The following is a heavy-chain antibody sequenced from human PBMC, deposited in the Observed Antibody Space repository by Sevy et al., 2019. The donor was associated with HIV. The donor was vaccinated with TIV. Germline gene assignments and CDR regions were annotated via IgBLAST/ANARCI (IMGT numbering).Heavy chain of an antibody. Sequence: GGSLRLSCAASGFTFSSAWMSWVRQAPGKGLEWVGHIQSKTDGGTTDYAASVKDKFTITREDSVNTLYLQMNSLTTDDTVMYYCTTDTSTGYFDWLLDFDYWGQGTLVTVSS. D-gene: IGHD3-9*01. CDR1: GFTFSSAW. V-gene: IGHV3-15*01. J-gene: IGHJ4*02. CDR2: IQSKTDGGTT. CDR3: TTDTSTGYFDWLLDFDY.